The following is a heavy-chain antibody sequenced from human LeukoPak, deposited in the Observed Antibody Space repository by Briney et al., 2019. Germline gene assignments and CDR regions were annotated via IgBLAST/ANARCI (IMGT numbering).Heavy chain of an antibody. CDR2: INHNGNVN. CDR3: VKDSPPRYSGSPPAY. J-gene: IGHJ4*02. V-gene: IGHV3-7*03. CDR1: GFTFSSYW. D-gene: IGHD1-26*01. Sequence: PGGSLRLSCAASGFTFSSYWMNWARQAPGKGLEWVASINHNGNVNYYVDSVKGRFTISRDNAKNSLYLQMSNLRAEDTAVYYCVKDSPPRYSGSPPAYWGQGTLVTVSS.